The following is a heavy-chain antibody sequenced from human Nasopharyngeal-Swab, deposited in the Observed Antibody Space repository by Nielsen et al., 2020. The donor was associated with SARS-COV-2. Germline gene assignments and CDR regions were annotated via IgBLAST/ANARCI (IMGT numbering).Heavy chain of an antibody. CDR2: IKSKTDGGTT. V-gene: IGHV3-15*01. J-gene: IGHJ6*02. CDR3: TTDVDSSSWHYYYYGMDV. D-gene: IGHD6-13*01. Sequence: VRQAPGKGLEWVGRIKSKTDGGTTDYAAPVEGRFTISRDDSKNTLYLQMNSLKTEDTAVYYCTTDVDSSSWHYYYYGMDVWGQGTTVTVSS.